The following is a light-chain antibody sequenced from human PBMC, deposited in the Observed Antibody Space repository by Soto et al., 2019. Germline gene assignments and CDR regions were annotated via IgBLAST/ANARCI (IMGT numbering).Light chain of an antibody. J-gene: IGKJ1*01. Sequence: DIQMTQSPSTLSGSVGDRVTLTCRASQTISSWLAWYQQKPGKDPTLLIYKASTLKSGVPSRFSGSGSGTEFTLTISRLQPDDFATYYCQHYNSYSEAFGQGTKVELK. V-gene: IGKV1-5*03. CDR3: QHYNSYSEA. CDR1: QTISSW. CDR2: KAS.